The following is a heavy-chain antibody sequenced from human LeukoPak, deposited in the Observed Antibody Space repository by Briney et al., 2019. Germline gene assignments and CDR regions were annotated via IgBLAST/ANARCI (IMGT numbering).Heavy chain of an antibody. D-gene: IGHD5-24*01. J-gene: IGHJ4*02. CDR2: SSGYNGNT. V-gene: IGHV1-18*01. CDR3: ARDLCRDGYNSPVDY. Sequence: ASVKVSCKASGYTFTSYGITWVRQAPGQGLEWMGWSSGYNGNTNYAQKVQGRVTMTTDTSTSTAYMDLRSLRSDDTAVYYCARDLCRDGYNSPVDYWGQGTLVTVSS. CDR1: GYTFTSYG.